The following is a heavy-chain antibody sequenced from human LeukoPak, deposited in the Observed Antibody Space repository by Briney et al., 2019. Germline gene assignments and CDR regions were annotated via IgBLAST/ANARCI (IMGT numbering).Heavy chain of an antibody. Sequence: PGGSLRLSCAASGFTFSDYYMSWIRQAPGKGLEWVSYISRSGSTIYYADSVKGRFTISRDNAKNSLYLQMNSLRAEDTAVYYCARVRHPSGGLGYCSSTSCHFDYWGQGTLVTVSS. J-gene: IGHJ4*02. CDR2: ISRSGSTI. D-gene: IGHD2-2*01. CDR1: GFTFSDYY. V-gene: IGHV3-11*04. CDR3: ARVRHPSGGLGYCSSTSCHFDY.